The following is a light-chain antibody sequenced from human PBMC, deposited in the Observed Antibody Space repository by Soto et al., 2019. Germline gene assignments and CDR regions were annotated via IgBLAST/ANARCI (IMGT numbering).Light chain of an antibody. CDR2: GAS. J-gene: IGKJ2*01. V-gene: IGKV3-20*01. CDR3: QQYDT. CDR1: QSVSSSY. Sequence: EIVLTQSPGTLSLSPGERATLSCRASQSVSSSYLAWYQQKPGQAPRLPIYGASSRDTGIPDRFSGSGSGTDFTLTISRLEPEDFAVYYCQQYDTFGQGTKVDIK.